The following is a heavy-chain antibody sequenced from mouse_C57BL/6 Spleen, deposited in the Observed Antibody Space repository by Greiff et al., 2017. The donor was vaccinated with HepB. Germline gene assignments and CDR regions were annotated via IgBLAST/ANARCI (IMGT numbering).Heavy chain of an antibody. D-gene: IGHD2-4*01. Sequence: VQLKESGAELVRPGASVTLSCKASGYTFTDYEMHWVKQTPVHGLEWIGAIDPETGGTAYNQKFKGKAILTADKSSSTAYMELRSLTSEDSAVYYCTRYDYYYAMDYWGQGTSVTVSS. CDR1: GYTFTDYE. V-gene: IGHV1-15*01. J-gene: IGHJ4*01. CDR2: IDPETGGT. CDR3: TRYDYYYAMDY.